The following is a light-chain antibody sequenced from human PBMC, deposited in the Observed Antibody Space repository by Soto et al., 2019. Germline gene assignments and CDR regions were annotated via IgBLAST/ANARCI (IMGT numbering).Light chain of an antibody. V-gene: IGLV2-23*02. CDR1: SSDIGRYNL. CDR2: EAT. Sequence: QSALTQPASVSGSPGQSINISCTGTSSDIGRYNLVSWYQQHPGKPPKLMIYEATKRPSGVSNRFSGSKSGNTASLTISGLQAEDEADYYCSLYASTNTFMFGGGTQLTVL. J-gene: IGLJ3*02. CDR3: SLYASTNTFM.